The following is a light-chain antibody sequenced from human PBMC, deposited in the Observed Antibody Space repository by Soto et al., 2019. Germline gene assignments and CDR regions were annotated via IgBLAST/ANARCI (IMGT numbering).Light chain of an antibody. Sequence: EILMTQSPATLSLSPGEGVTLSCRAAQDVTNSVAWYQQKSGQAPRLLIYDASARASGVSARFSGSGSGTDFTLTISGLQAEDFAVYFCQQRGNWPVTFGGGTKVEI. CDR1: QDVTNS. V-gene: IGKV3D-11*03. CDR3: QQRGNWPVT. CDR2: DAS. J-gene: IGKJ4*01.